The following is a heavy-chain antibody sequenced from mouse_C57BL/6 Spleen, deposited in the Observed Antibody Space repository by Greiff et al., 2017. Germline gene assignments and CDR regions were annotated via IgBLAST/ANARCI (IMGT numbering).Heavy chain of an antibody. V-gene: IGHV2-2*01. J-gene: IGHJ1*03. CDR1: GFSLTSYG. CDR2: IWCGGST. CDR3: ARGDYYGSSWYFDV. Sequence: VKLVESGPGLVQPSQSLSITCTVSGFSLTSYGVHWVRQSPGKGLEWLGVIWCGGSTDYNAAFISRLSISKDNSKSQVFFKMNSLQADDTAIYYCARGDYYGSSWYFDVWGTGTTVTVSS. D-gene: IGHD1-1*01.